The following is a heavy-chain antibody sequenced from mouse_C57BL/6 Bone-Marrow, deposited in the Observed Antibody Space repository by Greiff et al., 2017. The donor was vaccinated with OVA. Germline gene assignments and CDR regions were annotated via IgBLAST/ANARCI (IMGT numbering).Heavy chain of an antibody. Sequence: VKLQQPGAELVKPGASVKLSCKASGYTFTSYWMHWVKQRPGQGLEWIGMIHPNSGSTNYNEKFKSKATLTVDKSSSTAYMQLSSLTAEDSAVYYCARGDDYDRGFDYWGQGTTLTVSS. CDR2: IHPNSGST. V-gene: IGHV1-64*01. D-gene: IGHD2-4*01. J-gene: IGHJ2*01. CDR1: GYTFTSYW. CDR3: ARGDDYDRGFDY.